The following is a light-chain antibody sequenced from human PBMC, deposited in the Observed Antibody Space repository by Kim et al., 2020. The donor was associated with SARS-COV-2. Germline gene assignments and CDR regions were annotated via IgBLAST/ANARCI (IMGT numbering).Light chain of an antibody. CDR2: AAS. CDR1: QTISGDY. J-gene: IGKJ3*01. Sequence: EIVLTQSPGTLSLSPGERATLSCRASQTISGDYVAWYQHKPGQAPRLLIYAASTRAAGIPERFSGSGSETDFTLTISRLEPEDFAVYYCRKYGYSPFTFGPGTKVDIK. V-gene: IGKV3-20*01. CDR3: RKYGYSPFT.